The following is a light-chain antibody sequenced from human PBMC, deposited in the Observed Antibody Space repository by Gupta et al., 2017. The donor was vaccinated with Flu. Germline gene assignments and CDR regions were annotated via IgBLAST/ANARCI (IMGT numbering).Light chain of an antibody. CDR1: FDIDRW. J-gene: IGKJ2*03. CDR2: AAS. CDR3: QQAARSPYS. V-gene: IGKV1-12*02. Sequence: PSSVSASVGDRVTITCRASFDIDRWLAWDQQKPGKAHKLLIYAASSLYSGVPSRFSGTRSGTDFTLTIYNLQPEDFATYYCQQAARSPYSFGQGTKLEI.